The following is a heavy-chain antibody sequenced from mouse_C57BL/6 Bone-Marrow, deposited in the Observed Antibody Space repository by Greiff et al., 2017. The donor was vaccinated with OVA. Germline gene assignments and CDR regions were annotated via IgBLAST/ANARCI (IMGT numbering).Heavy chain of an antibody. Sequence: QVQLQQPGAELVKPGASVKLSCKASGYTFTSYWMPWVKQRPGQGLEWIVMIHPNSGSTNYNEKFKSKATLTVDKSSSTAYMQLSSLTSEDSAVYYCSRGGSYGSWYFDVWGTGTTVTVSS. CDR1: GYTFTSYW. V-gene: IGHV1-64*01. CDR2: IHPNSGST. J-gene: IGHJ1*03. D-gene: IGHD1-1*01. CDR3: SRGGSYGSWYFDV.